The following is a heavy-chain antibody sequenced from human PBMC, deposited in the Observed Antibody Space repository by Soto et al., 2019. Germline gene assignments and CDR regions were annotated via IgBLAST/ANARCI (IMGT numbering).Heavy chain of an antibody. CDR1: GYTFTGYF. J-gene: IGHJ5*02. CDR2: INPYSGGA. D-gene: IGHD3-10*01. V-gene: IGHV1-2*02. CDR3: ARVIRRAYYNSPLDT. Sequence: ASVKGACKASGYTFTGYFMNWVRQAPGQGLEWMGWINPYSGGADYAQSFQGRVTMTRDTSISTVYMELSRLRFDDTAVYYCARVIRRAYYNSPLDTWGQGTVVTVSS.